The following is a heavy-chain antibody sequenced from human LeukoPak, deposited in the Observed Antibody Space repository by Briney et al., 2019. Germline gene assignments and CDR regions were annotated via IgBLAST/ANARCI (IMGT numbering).Heavy chain of an antibody. J-gene: IGHJ3*02. CDR3: ARCMGSYSDAFDI. D-gene: IGHD3-10*01. CDR2: IYYSGSP. V-gene: IGHV4-59*01. Sequence: PSETLSLTCTVSGGSISSYYWSWIRQPPGKGLEWIGYIYYSGSPNYNPSLKSRVTISVDTSKNQFSLKLSSVTAADTAVYYCARCMGSYSDAFDIWGQGTMVTVSS. CDR1: GGSISSYY.